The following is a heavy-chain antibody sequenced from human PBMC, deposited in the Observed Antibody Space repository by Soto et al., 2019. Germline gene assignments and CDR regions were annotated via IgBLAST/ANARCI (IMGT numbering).Heavy chain of an antibody. CDR3: ARHGDTLGTAAGDY. CDR2: IYYSGST. Sequence: QVQLQESGPGLVKPSETLSLTCTVSGGSISSYYWSWIRQPPGKGLEWIGYIYYSGSTNYNPSLKGRVTICVDTSKNQFSLKPSSVTAADTAVYYCARHGDTLGTAAGDYWGQGTLVTVSS. CDR1: GGSISSYY. V-gene: IGHV4-59*08. J-gene: IGHJ4*02. D-gene: IGHD6-13*01.